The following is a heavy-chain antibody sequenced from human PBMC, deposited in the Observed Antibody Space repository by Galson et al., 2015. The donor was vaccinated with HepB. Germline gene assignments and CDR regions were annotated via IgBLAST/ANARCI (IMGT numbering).Heavy chain of an antibody. V-gene: IGHV1-2*04. CDR2: INPNTGGT. CDR3: ARATYYDSSGYYYFDY. CDR1: GYTFTGYY. D-gene: IGHD3-22*01. J-gene: IGHJ4*02. Sequence: CKASGYTFTGYYIHWVRQAPGQGLEWMGWINPNTGGTNYVQKFQGWVTMTRDKSISTAYLQWSSLKASDTAMYYCARATYYDSSGYYYFDYWGQGTLVTVSS.